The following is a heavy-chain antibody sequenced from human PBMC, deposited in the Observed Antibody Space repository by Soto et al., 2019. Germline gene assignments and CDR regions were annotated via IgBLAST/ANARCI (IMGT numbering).Heavy chain of an antibody. CDR1: GYTFTSYG. CDR3: ARAPVLRYFDWLSY. D-gene: IGHD3-9*01. J-gene: IGHJ4*02. V-gene: IGHV1-18*01. CDR2: ISAYNGNT. Sequence: QVQLVQSGAEVKKPGASVKVSCKASGYTFTSYGISWVRQAPGQGLEWMGWISAYNGNTNYAQKLQGRVTMTTDTATSTADMELRSLRSYDTAVYYCARAPVLRYFDWLSYWGQGTLVTVSS.